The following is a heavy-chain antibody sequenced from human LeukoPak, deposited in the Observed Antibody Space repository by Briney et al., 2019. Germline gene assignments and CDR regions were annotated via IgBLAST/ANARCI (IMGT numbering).Heavy chain of an antibody. CDR3: ARCTTASSGWCNWLDP. CDR2: ISTTGGTT. CDR1: GLTFSSYG. D-gene: IGHD3-22*01. J-gene: IGHJ5*02. Sequence: PGGSLRLSCAASGLTFSSYGMSWVRQAPGRGLEWVSAISTTGGTTYYADSVKGRFTISRDNAKNSLYLQMNSLRAEDTAIYYCARCTTASSGWCNWLDPWGQGTLVTVSS. V-gene: IGHV3-23*01.